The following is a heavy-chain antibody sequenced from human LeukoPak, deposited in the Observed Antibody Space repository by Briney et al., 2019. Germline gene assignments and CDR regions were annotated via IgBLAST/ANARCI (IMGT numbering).Heavy chain of an antibody. Sequence: ASVKVSCKASGGTFSSYAISWVRQAPGQGLEWMGGIIPIFGTANYAQKFQGRVTITADESTSTAYMELGSLRSEDTAVYYCARGPTGYNWNDVSLRGYYYYYMDVWGKGTTVTVSS. V-gene: IGHV1-69*01. D-gene: IGHD1-1*01. CDR1: GGTFSSYA. CDR3: ARGPTGYNWNDVSLRGYYYYYMDV. CDR2: IIPIFGTA. J-gene: IGHJ6*03.